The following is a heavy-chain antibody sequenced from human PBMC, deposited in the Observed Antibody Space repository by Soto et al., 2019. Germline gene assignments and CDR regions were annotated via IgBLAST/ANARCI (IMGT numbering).Heavy chain of an antibody. V-gene: IGHV4-30-2*01. D-gene: IGHD6-19*01. CDR2: VTHSGTA. Sequence: TLSLTCAVSGGSIDSGAFSLSWIRQPPGKGLEWIGYVTHSGTAYSIPSLNGRLTLSVDSSQTQFSLKLTSVTAAESAFYYCARIHWAQSSLDYWGRGILVTVSS. CDR1: GGSIDSGAFS. CDR3: ARIHWAQSSLDY. J-gene: IGHJ4*02.